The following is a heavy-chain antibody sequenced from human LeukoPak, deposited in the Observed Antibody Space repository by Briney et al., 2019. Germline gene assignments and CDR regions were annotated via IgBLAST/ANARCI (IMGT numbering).Heavy chain of an antibody. Sequence: QTLSLTCAISGDSVSSNSVTWNWIRQSPSRGLEWLGRTYYRSTWYNDYAVSVRGRITVNPDTSKNQFSLHLNSVTPEDTAVYYCARDGVEAGLYFDLWGRGILVTVSS. CDR1: GDSVSSNSVT. J-gene: IGHJ2*01. CDR3: ARDGVEAGLYFDL. D-gene: IGHD6-13*01. V-gene: IGHV6-1*01. CDR2: TYYRSTWYN.